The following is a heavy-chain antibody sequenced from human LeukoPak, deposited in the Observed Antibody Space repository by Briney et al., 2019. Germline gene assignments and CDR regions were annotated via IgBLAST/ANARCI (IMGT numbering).Heavy chain of an antibody. CDR3: ARPRRDTSSWYADDS. CDR2: ISITEGT. CDR1: GASVNSHL. D-gene: IGHD6-13*01. J-gene: IGHJ4*02. Sequence: SETLSLTCTVSGASVNSHLWSWIRQSAGKGLEWIGRISITEGTNYNPSFKSRVTMSVDTSKNQFSLRLTSMTAADTAVYYCARPRRDTSSWYADDSWGQGTLVTVSS. V-gene: IGHV4-4*07.